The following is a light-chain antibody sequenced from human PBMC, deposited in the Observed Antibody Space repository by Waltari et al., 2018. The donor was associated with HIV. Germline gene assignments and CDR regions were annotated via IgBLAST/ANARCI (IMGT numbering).Light chain of an antibody. CDR3: QTGDTVIHV. CDR2: VNSDGSV. J-gene: IGLJ3*02. CDR1: SGHSSHA. Sequence: QLVLTQSPSASASLGASVKLTCTLTSGHSSHAIAWHQQQPERGPRYLMKVNSDGSVTTGDGLPDRFSCSTSGAARYLTIARLQFEDEADYYCQTGDTVIHVFGGGTKLTVL. V-gene: IGLV4-69*01.